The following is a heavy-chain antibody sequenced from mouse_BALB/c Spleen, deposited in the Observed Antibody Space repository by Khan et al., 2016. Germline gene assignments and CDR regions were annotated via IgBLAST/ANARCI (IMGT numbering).Heavy chain of an antibody. Sequence: QVRLQQSGAELVRPGSSVKISCKASGHEFSSYWMNWVKQRPGQGLEWIGQIYPGDGDTNYNGKFKGKATLTADKSSSTAYMQLNSLTSEDSAVCFDAEGGSARAPFAYWGQGTLVTVSA. J-gene: IGHJ3*01. D-gene: IGHD3-1*01. V-gene: IGHV1-80*01. CDR3: AEGGSARAPFAY. CDR1: GHEFSSYW. CDR2: IYPGDGDT.